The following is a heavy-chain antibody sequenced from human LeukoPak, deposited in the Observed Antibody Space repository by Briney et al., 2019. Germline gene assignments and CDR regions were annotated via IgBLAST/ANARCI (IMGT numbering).Heavy chain of an antibody. D-gene: IGHD3/OR15-3a*01. J-gene: IGHJ5*02. CDR3: ARDSQSGWTTSSAFDP. V-gene: IGHV1-69*13. CDR1: GGTFISYA. CDR2: IIPIFGTA. Sequence: ASVKVSCKASGGTFISYAISWVRQAPGQGLEWMGGIIPIFGTANYAQKFQGRVTITADESTSTAYMELSSLRSEDTAVYYCARDSQSGWTTSSAFDPWGQGTLVTVSS.